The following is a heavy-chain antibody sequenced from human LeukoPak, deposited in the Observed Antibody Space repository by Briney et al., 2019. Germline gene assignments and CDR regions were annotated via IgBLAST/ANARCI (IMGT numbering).Heavy chain of an antibody. CDR1: GGTFSSYA. V-gene: IGHV1-69*04. CDR2: IIPILGIA. Sequence: ASVKVSCKASGGTFSSYAISWVRQAPGQGLEWMGRIIPILGIANYAQKFQGRVTITADKSTSTAYMELSSLRSEDTAVHYCAREPRIAVAGAKLFDYWGQGTLVTVSS. J-gene: IGHJ4*02. CDR3: AREPRIAVAGAKLFDY. D-gene: IGHD6-19*01.